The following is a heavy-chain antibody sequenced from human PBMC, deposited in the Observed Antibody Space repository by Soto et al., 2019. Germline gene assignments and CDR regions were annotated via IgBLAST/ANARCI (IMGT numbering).Heavy chain of an antibody. CDR2: IYYSGST. Sequence: QVQLQESGPGLVKPSETLSLTCTVSGGSISSYYWSWIRQPPGKGLEWIGYIYYSGSTNYNPSLNSLVTTSVDTSKNQFSMKLSAVTAADTAVYYWARGVIAVAGTKEDLDYWGQGTLVTVSS. CDR3: ARGVIAVAGTKEDLDY. D-gene: IGHD6-19*01. CDR1: GGSISSYY. V-gene: IGHV4-59*01. J-gene: IGHJ4*02.